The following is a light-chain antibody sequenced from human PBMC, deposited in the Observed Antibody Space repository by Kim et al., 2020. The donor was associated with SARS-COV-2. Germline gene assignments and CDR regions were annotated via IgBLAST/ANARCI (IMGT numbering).Light chain of an antibody. V-gene: IGKV3-20*01. J-gene: IGKJ2*01. Sequence: LSPGERATLSCRASQSVGSSLLAWYQQKPGQAPRLLIYEAFKRVAGIPDRFSGSGSGTDFTLTISRPEPEDFVMYYCQQYGSTPYTFGQGTKLEI. CDR1: QSVGSSL. CDR2: EAF. CDR3: QQYGSTPYT.